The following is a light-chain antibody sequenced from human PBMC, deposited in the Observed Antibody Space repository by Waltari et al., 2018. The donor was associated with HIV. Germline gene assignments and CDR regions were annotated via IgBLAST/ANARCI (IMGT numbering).Light chain of an antibody. Sequence: VITQSPAALSLFQGERATLSCRASQTVSRDLAWYQQKAGQAPRLLIYGATTRATDIPARFSGSGSGTEFTLTISSLQSEDFAVYYCQHYTNWPLTFGGGTKVEI. J-gene: IGKJ4*01. CDR3: QHYTNWPLT. CDR2: GAT. CDR1: QTVSRD. V-gene: IGKV3-15*01.